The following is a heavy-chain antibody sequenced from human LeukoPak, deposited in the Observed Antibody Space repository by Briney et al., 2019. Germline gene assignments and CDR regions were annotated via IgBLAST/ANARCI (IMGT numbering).Heavy chain of an antibody. CDR2: ISAYNGNT. J-gene: IGHJ3*02. V-gene: IGHV1-18*01. CDR3: ARDRDLYYDSSGLDI. D-gene: IGHD3-22*01. CDR1: GYTFTSYG. Sequence: ASVKVSCKASGYTFTSYGISWVRQAPGQGLEWMGWISAYNGNTNYAQKLQGRVTMTTDTSTSTAYMELRSPRSDDTAVYYCARDRDLYYDSSGLDIWGQGTMVTVSS.